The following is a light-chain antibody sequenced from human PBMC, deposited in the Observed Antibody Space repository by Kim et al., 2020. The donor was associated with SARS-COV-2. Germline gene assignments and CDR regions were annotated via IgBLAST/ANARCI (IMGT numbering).Light chain of an antibody. J-gene: IGKJ2*01. Sequence: DIQMTQSPSSLSASVGDRVTITCQASQDINNYLNWFQQKPGKAPKLLIYDTSNLETGVPSRFSGSGSGTNFTFTISSLQPEDFATYYCQHYDNLPPYTFGQGTKLEIK. CDR3: QHYDNLPPYT. V-gene: IGKV1-33*01. CDR1: QDINNY. CDR2: DTS.